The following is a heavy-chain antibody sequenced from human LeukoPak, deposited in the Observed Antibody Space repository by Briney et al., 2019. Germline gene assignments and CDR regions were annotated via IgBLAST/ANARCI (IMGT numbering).Heavy chain of an antibody. CDR2: IKQDGSKK. V-gene: IGHV3-7*01. CDR1: GFTFTTYW. Sequence: GGSRRLSWAAAGFTFTTYWMSWVRQAPGKGREWVANIKQDGSKKYYVDSVKGRFTISRDNAKNSLYLQMNSLRAEDTAVYYCARDSGERFIDYWGQGTLVTVSS. CDR3: ARDSGERFIDY. D-gene: IGHD1-1*01. J-gene: IGHJ4*02.